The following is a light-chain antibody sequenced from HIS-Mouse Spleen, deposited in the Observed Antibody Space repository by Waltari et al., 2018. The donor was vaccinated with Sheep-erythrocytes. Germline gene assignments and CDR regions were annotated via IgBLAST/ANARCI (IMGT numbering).Light chain of an antibody. V-gene: IGLV2-11*01. CDR1: SSDVGGYNY. CDR3: CSYAGSSTPWV. CDR2: DVS. J-gene: IGLJ3*02. Sequence: QSALTQPRSVSGSPGQSVTISCTGTSSDVGGYNYVSWYQQHPGKAPKLMLYDVSKRPAGGPDRFAGSKSGNTASLTSSGLQAEDEADYYCCSYAGSSTPWVFGGGTKLTVL.